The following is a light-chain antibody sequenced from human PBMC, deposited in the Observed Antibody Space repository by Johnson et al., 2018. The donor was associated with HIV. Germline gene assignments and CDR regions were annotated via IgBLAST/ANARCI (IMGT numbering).Light chain of an antibody. CDR3: GTWDTLRQTFV. CDR2: DHN. V-gene: IGLV1-51*01. CDR1: SSNIGNNY. J-gene: IGLJ1*01. Sequence: QSVLTQPPSVSAAPGQKVTISCSGSSSNIGNNYVSWYQQLPGTAPRIVTYDHNKRPSGIPDRFSGSKSGTSATLGITGLQPGDAADYYCGTWDTLRQTFVVGTGTEVSVL.